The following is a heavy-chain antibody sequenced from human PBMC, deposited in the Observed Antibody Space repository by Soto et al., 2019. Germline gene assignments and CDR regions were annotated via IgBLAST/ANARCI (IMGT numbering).Heavy chain of an antibody. CDR3: ARGRYHFFDY. V-gene: IGHV3-11*01. CDR2: IGSSGTTT. J-gene: IGHJ4*02. CDR1: EFTLSDFY. Sequence: WGSLRLSCAASEFTLSDFYVTWIRQAPGKGLEWVSHIGSSGTTTYYADSVQGRFTISRDNARNSVYLQMNSLRGEDTAVYYCARGRYHFFDYWGRGTLVTVSS. D-gene: IGHD2-2*02.